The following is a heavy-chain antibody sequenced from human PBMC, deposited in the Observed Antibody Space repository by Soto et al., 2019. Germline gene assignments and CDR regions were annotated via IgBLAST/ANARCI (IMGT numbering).Heavy chain of an antibody. D-gene: IGHD2-2*01. CDR2: IIPIFGTA. J-gene: IGHJ6*02. Sequence: QVQLVQSGAEVQKPGSSVKVSCKASGGTFSSYAISWVRQAPGQGLEWMGGIIPIFGTANYAQKFQGRVTITGDESTSTAYMELSSLRSEDTAVYYCARARGGCSSTSCSPDFYYYYGMDVWGQGTTVTVSS. CDR1: GGTFSSYA. CDR3: ARARGGCSSTSCSPDFYYYYGMDV. V-gene: IGHV1-69*01.